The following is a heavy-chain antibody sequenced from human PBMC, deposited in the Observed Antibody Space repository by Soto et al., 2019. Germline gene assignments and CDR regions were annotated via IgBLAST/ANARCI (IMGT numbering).Heavy chain of an antibody. V-gene: IGHV3-30-3*01. Sequence: GGSLRLSCAASGFTFSSYAIHWVRQAPGKGLEWVAVISYDGSNKYYADSVKGRLTISRDNSKNTLYLQMNSLRAEDTAVYYCARISTSCSYGMDVWGQGTTVTVSS. CDR1: GFTFSSYA. CDR3: ARISTSCSYGMDV. J-gene: IGHJ6*02. CDR2: ISYDGSNK. D-gene: IGHD2-2*01.